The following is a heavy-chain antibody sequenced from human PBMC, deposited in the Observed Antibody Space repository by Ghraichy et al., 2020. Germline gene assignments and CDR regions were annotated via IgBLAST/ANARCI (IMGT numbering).Heavy chain of an antibody. CDR2: ISGSGGST. CDR3: AKDPEYGPGFQYFQH. D-gene: IGHD3-10*01. Sequence: GGSLRLSCAASGFTFSSYAMSWVRQAPGKGLEWVSAISGSGGSTYYADSVKGRFTISRDNSKNTLYLQMNSLRAEDTAVYYCAKDPEYGPGFQYFQHWGQGTLVTVSS. CDR1: GFTFSSYA. V-gene: IGHV3-23*01. J-gene: IGHJ1*01.